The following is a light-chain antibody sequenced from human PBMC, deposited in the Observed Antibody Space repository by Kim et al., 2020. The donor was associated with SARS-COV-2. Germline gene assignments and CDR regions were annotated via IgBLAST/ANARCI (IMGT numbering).Light chain of an antibody. Sequence: DIQLTQSPSFLSASVGDRVAVTCRTSQGIDNHLAWYQQKPGKAPKLLIFAASTLQSGVPSRFSGSGSGTEFTLTVSSLQPEDFAIYYCQQLNTYPWTFGQGTRVVIK. CDR3: QQLNTYPWT. CDR2: AAS. V-gene: IGKV1-9*01. CDR1: QGIDNH. J-gene: IGKJ1*01.